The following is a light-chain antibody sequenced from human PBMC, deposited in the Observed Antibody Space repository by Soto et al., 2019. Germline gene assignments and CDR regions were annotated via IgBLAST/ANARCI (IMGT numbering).Light chain of an antibody. Sequence: DIQMTQSPSILSASVGDRVTITCRASQSISSWLAWYQQKPGKAPNLLIHKASHLESGVPSRFSGSGSGTEFTLTISSLQPGDFATYYCQHYTNYTWTFGQGTNVDIX. CDR2: KAS. CDR3: QHYTNYTWT. CDR1: QSISSW. V-gene: IGKV1-5*03. J-gene: IGKJ1*01.